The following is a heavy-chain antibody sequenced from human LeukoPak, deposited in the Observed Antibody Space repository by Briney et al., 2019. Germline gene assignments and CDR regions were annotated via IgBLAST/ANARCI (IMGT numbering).Heavy chain of an antibody. CDR3: ARCSVGLWLRPYYFDY. CDR2: INHSGST. V-gene: IGHV4-34*01. CDR1: GGSFSGYY. Sequence: SETLSLTCAVYGGSFSGYYWSWIRQPPGKGLEWIGEINHSGSTNYNPSLKSRVTISVDTSKNQFSLKLSSVTAADTAVYYCARCSVGLWLRPYYFDYWGQGTLVTVSS. J-gene: IGHJ4*02. D-gene: IGHD5-18*01.